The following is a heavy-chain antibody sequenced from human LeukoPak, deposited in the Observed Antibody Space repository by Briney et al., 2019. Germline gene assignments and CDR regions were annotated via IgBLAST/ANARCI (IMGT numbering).Heavy chain of an antibody. Sequence: GGSLRLSCVASGFTFSSHSMNWVRQAPGKGLEWVSSISMTGSYIYYADSVKGRFTISRDNSKNTLYLQMNSLRAEDTAVYYCARGPPVYGDYYYYGMDVWGQGTTVTVSS. CDR1: GFTFSSHS. J-gene: IGHJ6*02. V-gene: IGHV3-21*04. D-gene: IGHD4-17*01. CDR3: ARGPPVYGDYYYYGMDV. CDR2: ISMTGSYI.